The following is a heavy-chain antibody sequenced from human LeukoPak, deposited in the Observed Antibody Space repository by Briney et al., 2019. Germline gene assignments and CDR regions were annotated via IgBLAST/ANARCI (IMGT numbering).Heavy chain of an antibody. J-gene: IGHJ4*02. Sequence: GGSLRLSCAASGFTFSSYWMSWVRQAPGKGLEWVANIKQDGSEKYYVDSVKGRFTISRDNAKNSLYLQMNSLRAEDTAVYYCAREGMGYCSGGSCYSGGNFDYWGQGTLVTVSS. V-gene: IGHV3-7*01. CDR3: AREGMGYCSGGSCYSGGNFDY. D-gene: IGHD2-15*01. CDR2: IKQDGSEK. CDR1: GFTFSSYW.